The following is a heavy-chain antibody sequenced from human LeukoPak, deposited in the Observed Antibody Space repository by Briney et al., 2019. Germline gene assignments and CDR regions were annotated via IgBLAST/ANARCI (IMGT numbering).Heavy chain of an antibody. J-gene: IGHJ4*02. CDR1: GFTFSSYS. V-gene: IGHV3-48*01. Sequence: GGPLRLSCAASGFTFSSYSMNWVRKAPGKGLEGASYISSTSSTIYYADSVKGRFTISRDNAKNSLYLQMNSLRAEDTAVYYCARDFGARGWFDYWGEGTLVTASS. CDR3: ARDFGARGWFDY. D-gene: IGHD6-19*01. CDR2: ISSTSSTI.